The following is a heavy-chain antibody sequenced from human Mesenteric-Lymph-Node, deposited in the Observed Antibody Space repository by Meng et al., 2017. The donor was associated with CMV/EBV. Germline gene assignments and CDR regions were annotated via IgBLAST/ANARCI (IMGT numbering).Heavy chain of an antibody. Sequence: CGASGVTFSNYWMTRVSQSPGRGLEWLANIKEDGTEKYYGDSVKGRFTISRDNAKSSLYLQMNSLGIDDTAVYYCARDPVRGGDLDNWGQGTLVTVSS. V-gene: IGHV3-7*01. CDR1: GVTFSNYW. CDR2: IKEDGTEK. J-gene: IGHJ4*02. D-gene: IGHD2-21*02. CDR3: ARDPVRGGDLDN.